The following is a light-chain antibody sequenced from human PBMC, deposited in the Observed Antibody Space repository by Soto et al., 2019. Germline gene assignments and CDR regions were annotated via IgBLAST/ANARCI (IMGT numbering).Light chain of an antibody. CDR3: QQYGSSGT. J-gene: IGKJ1*01. CDR2: GVY. CDR1: QSVSSN. V-gene: IGKV3D-15*01. Sequence: EIVMTQSPTILSVSPGERATLSCRASQSVSSNLAWYQQKPGQAPRLLLYGVYTRAPGIPARFSGSGSGTEFTLTISSLQSEDFAVYYCQQYGSSGTFGQGTKVDIK.